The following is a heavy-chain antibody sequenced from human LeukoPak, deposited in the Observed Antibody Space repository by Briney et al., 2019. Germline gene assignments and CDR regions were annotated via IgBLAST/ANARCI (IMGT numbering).Heavy chain of an antibody. J-gene: IGHJ4*02. Sequence: SQALSLTCAISGDSVSSNSAAWNWIRQSPSRGLEWLGRTYYRSKWYNDYAVSVKSRITINPDTSKNQFSLQLNSVTPEDTAVYYCARSPFWGSYRYYHFDYWGQGTLVTVSS. CDR2: TYYRSKWYN. CDR1: GDSVSSNSAA. CDR3: ARSPFWGSYRYYHFDY. V-gene: IGHV6-1*01. D-gene: IGHD3-16*02.